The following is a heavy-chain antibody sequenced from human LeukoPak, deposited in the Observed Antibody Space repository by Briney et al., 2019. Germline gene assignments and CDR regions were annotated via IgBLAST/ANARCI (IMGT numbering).Heavy chain of an antibody. CDR1: GGSISSYY. Sequence: SETLSLTCTVSGGSISSYYWSWIRQPPGKGLEWIGYIYYSGSTNYNPSLKSRVTISVDTSKNQFSLKLSSVTAADTAVYYCARYLSGYDYFDYWGQGVLVTVSS. V-gene: IGHV4-59*01. CDR2: IYYSGST. J-gene: IGHJ4*02. D-gene: IGHD5-12*01. CDR3: ARYLSGYDYFDY.